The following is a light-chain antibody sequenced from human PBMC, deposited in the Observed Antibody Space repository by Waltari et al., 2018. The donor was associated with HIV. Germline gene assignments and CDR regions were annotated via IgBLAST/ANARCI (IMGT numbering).Light chain of an antibody. J-gene: IGLJ1*01. CDR1: SSNIGSTA. CDR2: SDD. V-gene: IGLV1-36*01. CDR3: AAWDDILNAYV. Sequence: QSVLTQPPSLSESPRQRVTISCSGSSSNIGSTAVNWYPQLPGTAPKLLIYSDDMLPSGVADRFSGSKSGSSASLAISGLQSEDEADYYCAAWDDILNAYVFGSGTKVTVL.